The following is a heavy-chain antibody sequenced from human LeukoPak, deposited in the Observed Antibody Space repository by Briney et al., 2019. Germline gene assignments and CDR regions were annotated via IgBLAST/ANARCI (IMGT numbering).Heavy chain of an antibody. D-gene: IGHD2-2*01. V-gene: IGHV3-11*04. J-gene: IGHJ4*02. CDR3: AGYCSSTSCYWDY. Sequence: GGSLRLSCAASGFTFSDYYMSWIRRAPGKGLEWVSYISSSGSSIYYADSVKGRFTISRDNAKNSLYLQMNSLRAEDTAIYYCAGYCSSTSCYWDYWGQGTLVTVSS. CDR2: ISSSGSSI. CDR1: GFTFSDYY.